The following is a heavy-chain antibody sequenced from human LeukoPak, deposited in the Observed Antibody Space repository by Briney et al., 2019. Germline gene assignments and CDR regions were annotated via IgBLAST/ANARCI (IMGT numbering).Heavy chain of an antibody. D-gene: IGHD2-2*01. Sequence: GGSLRLSCAASGFTFDDYAMHWVRQAPGKGLEWVSGISWNSGSIGYADSVKGRFTISRDNAKNSLYLQMNSLRAEDTALYYCAKSSSGIVVVPAVDYWGQGTLVTVSS. J-gene: IGHJ4*02. CDR3: AKSSSGIVVVPAVDY. V-gene: IGHV3-9*01. CDR2: ISWNSGSI. CDR1: GFTFDDYA.